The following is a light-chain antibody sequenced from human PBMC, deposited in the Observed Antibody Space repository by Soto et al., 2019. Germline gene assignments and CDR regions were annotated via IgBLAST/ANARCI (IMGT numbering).Light chain of an antibody. CDR1: SSDIGGYDY. Sequence: QSALTQPASVSGSPGQSITITCTGTSSDIGGYDYVSWYQHHPGKAPKVIIYGVTNRPSGVSHRFSGSKSANTASLTISGLKAEDEADYYCTSYTSSSTHVFGTGTKVTVL. CDR2: GVT. CDR3: TSYTSSSTHV. V-gene: IGLV2-14*01. J-gene: IGLJ1*01.